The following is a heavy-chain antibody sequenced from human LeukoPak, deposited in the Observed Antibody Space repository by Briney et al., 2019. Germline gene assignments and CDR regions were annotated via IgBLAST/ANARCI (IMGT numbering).Heavy chain of an antibody. D-gene: IGHD1-26*01. V-gene: IGHV1-69*02. CDR3: ARAVGATPIDY. J-gene: IGHJ4*02. CDR2: IIPILGIA. Sequence: SVKVSCKASGGTFSSYTISWVRQAPGQGLEWMGRIIPILGIANYAQKLQGRVTITADKSTSTAYMELSSLRSEDTAVYYCARAVGATPIDYWGQGTLSPSPQ. CDR1: GGTFSSYT.